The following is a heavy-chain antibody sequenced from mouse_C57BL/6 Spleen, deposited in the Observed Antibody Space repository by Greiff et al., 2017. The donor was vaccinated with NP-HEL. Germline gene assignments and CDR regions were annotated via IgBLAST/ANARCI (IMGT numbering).Heavy chain of an antibody. D-gene: IGHD1-1*01. Sequence: QVQLQQPGAELVKPGASVKMSCKASGYTFTSYWITWVKRRPGQGLEWIGDIYPGSGSTNYNEKFKRKATLTVDTSSSTAYMQLSSLTSEDSAVYDCARGTYGSSYVRVFAYWGQGTLVTVSA. V-gene: IGHV1-55*01. J-gene: IGHJ3*01. CDR2: IYPGSGST. CDR3: ARGTYGSSYVRVFAY. CDR1: GYTFTSYW.